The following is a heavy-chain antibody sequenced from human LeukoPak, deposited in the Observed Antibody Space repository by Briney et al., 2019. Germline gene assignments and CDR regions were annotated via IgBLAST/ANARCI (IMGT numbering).Heavy chain of an antibody. CDR2: ISSSSSYI. Sequence: GGSLRLSCAASGFTFSSYSMNWVRQAPGKGLEWVSSISSSSSYIYYADSVKGRFTISRDNAKNSLDLQMNSLRAEDTAVYYCARDISPGTIFGVVRPMGFDYWGQGTLVTVSS. V-gene: IGHV3-21*01. CDR1: GFTFSSYS. D-gene: IGHD3-3*01. J-gene: IGHJ4*02. CDR3: ARDISPGTIFGVVRPMGFDY.